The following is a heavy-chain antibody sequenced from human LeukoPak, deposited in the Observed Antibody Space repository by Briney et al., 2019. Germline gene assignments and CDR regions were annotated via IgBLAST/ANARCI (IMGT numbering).Heavy chain of an antibody. D-gene: IGHD4-17*01. CDR3: ARGFYGDSNWFDP. CDR1: GGSISSYY. CDR2: INHSGST. J-gene: IGHJ5*02. V-gene: IGHV4-34*01. Sequence: NPSETLSLTCTVSGGSISSYYWSWIRLPPGKGLEWIGEINHSGSTNYSPSLKSRVTISVEKSKNQFSLKLSSVTAADTAVYYCARGFYGDSNWFDPWGQGTLVTVSS.